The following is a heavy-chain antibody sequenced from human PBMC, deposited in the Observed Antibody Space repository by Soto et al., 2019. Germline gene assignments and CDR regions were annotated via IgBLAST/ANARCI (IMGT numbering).Heavy chain of an antibody. J-gene: IGHJ3*02. D-gene: IGHD2-21*02. CDR2: IDWDDDK. V-gene: IGHV2-70*01. CDR3: ARIRGGDCYSDALDI. Sequence: GPTLVNTTQTLTLTCTFSGFSLSTSGMCVSWIRQPPGKPLEWIALIDWDDDKYYSTSLKTRLTISKDTSKNQVVLTMTNMDPVDTATYYCARIRGGDCYSDALDIWGQGTMVTVSS. CDR1: GFSLSTSGMC.